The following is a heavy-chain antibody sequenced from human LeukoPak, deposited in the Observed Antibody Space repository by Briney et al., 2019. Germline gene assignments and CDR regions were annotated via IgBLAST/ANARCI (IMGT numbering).Heavy chain of an antibody. D-gene: IGHD2-2*01. CDR1: GGSISSSSYY. CDR2: IYYSGST. J-gene: IGHJ5*02. Sequence: SETLSLTCTVSGGSISSSSYYWGWIRQPPGKGLEWIGSIYYSGSTYYNPSLKSRVTISVDTSKNQFSLKLSSVTAADTAVYYCARSVVPAAIFDRPWFDPWGQGTLVTVSS. V-gene: IGHV4-39*07. CDR3: ARSVVPAAIFDRPWFDP.